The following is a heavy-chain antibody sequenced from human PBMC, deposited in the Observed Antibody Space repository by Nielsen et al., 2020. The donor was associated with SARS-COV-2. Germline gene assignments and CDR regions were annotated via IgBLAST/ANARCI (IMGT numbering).Heavy chain of an antibody. CDR1: GYTLTDLS. Sequence: ASVKVSCKVSGYTLTDLSMHWVRQAPGKGLEWMGGFDPEDGETIYAQKFQGRVTMTEDTSTDTAYMELSSLRSEDTAVYYCATRYDFWSGYRNWGQGTLVTVSS. V-gene: IGHV1-24*01. J-gene: IGHJ4*02. CDR2: FDPEDGET. D-gene: IGHD3-3*01. CDR3: ATRYDFWSGYRN.